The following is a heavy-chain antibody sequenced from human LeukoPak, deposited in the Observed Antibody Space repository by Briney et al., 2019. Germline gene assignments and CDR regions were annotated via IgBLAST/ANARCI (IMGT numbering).Heavy chain of an antibody. J-gene: IGHJ3*02. CDR2: INPNSGGT. Sequence: ASVKVSCKASGHTFTGYYMHWVRQAPGQGLEWMGWINPNSGGTNYAQKFQGRVTMTRDTSISTAYMELSRLRSDDTAVYYCARAHNMVRGAGNAFDIWGQGTMVTVSS. CDR3: ARAHNMVRGAGNAFDI. D-gene: IGHD3-10*01. CDR1: GHTFTGYY. V-gene: IGHV1-2*02.